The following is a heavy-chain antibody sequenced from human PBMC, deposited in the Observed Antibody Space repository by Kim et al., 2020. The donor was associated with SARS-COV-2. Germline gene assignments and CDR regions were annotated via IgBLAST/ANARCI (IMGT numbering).Heavy chain of an antibody. J-gene: IGHJ4*02. V-gene: IGHV4-31*03. CDR3: ARHVDTTIVDDY. CDR2: IYYSGTT. D-gene: IGHD5-18*01. Sequence: SETLSLTCTVSGGSISSGCYYWSWIRQHPGKGLEWIGYIYYSGTTYYNPSLKSRATISVDTSKNQFSLKLSSVTAADTAVYYCARHVDTTIVDDYWGQGTLVTVSS. CDR1: GGSISSGCYY.